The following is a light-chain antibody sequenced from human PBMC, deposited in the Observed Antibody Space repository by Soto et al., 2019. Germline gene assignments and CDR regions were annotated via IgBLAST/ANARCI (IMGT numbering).Light chain of an antibody. V-gene: IGLV2-8*01. CDR1: SNDVGFYDL. J-gene: IGLJ2*01. Sequence: QSALTQPPSASGSPGQSVTISCTGTSNDVGFYDLVCWYQQHPGKVPKLILYEVTKRPSGVPVRFSGSKSGSTASLTVSGLQPEDEADYYCTSYAGSDTVVFGGGTKLTVL. CDR2: EVT. CDR3: TSYAGSDTVV.